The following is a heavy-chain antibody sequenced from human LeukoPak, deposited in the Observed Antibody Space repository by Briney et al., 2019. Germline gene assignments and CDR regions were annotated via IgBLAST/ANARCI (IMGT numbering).Heavy chain of an antibody. CDR1: GFTFSSYG. CDR2: IRYDGSNK. CDR3: AKLAVAIEDYYYYYMDV. V-gene: IGHV3-30*02. Sequence: GGSQRLSCAASGFTFSSYGMHWVRQAPGKGLEWVAFIRYDGSNKYYADSVKGRFTISRDNSKNTLYLQMNSLRAEDTAVYYCAKLAVAIEDYYYYYMDVWGKGTTVTISS. D-gene: IGHD6-19*01. J-gene: IGHJ6*03.